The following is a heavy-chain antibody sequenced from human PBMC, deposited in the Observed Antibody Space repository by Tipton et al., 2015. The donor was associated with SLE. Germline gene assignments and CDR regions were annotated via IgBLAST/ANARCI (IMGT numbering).Heavy chain of an antibody. V-gene: IGHV4-39*07. Sequence: TLSLTCTVSGGSISSGGYYWSWIRQHPGKGLEGIGSVYYSGKTSYNPSLMSRVIISEDTYTNQFSLILSSVTAADTAVYYCATSDFYGSGQGLDVWGQGTLVSVSS. CDR1: GGSISSGGYY. D-gene: IGHD2/OR15-2a*01. CDR3: ATSDFYGSGQGLDV. J-gene: IGHJ3*01. CDR2: VYYSGKT.